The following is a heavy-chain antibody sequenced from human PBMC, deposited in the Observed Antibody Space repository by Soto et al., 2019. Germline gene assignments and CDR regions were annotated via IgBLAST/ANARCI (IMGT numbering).Heavy chain of an antibody. D-gene: IGHD3-16*01. CDR3: ATQTISYTWGV. J-gene: IGHJ6*02. CDR2: LSRGDER. Sequence: QVQLQEPGPGLVKPSETLSLTCTVSGAPITTTKWWAWVRLPPGKGLEWIGELSRGDERSSNPSLEGRFTMSLDKSNNHFSLKLTSVTAADTAIYYCATQTISYTWGVWGRGTSVTVSS. CDR1: GAPITTTKW. V-gene: IGHV4-4*02.